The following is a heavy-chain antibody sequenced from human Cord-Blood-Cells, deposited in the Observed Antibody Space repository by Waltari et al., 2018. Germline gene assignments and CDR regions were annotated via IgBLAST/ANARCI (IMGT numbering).Heavy chain of an antibody. CDR2: IYYSGST. CDR3: AGGRGGVRGVLPNHNWFDP. J-gene: IGHJ5*02. D-gene: IGHD3-10*01. CDR1: GGSVSSGSYY. Sequence: QVQLQESGPGLVKPSETLSLTCTVSGGSVSSGSYYWSWIRQPPGKGLEWIGYIYYSGSTNYNPSLKSRVTISVDTSKNQFSLKLSSVTAADTAVYYCAGGRGGVRGVLPNHNWFDPWGQGTLVTVSS. V-gene: IGHV4-61*01.